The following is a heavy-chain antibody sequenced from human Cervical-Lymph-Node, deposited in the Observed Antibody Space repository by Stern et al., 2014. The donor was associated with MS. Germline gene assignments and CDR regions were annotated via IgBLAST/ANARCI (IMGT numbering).Heavy chain of an antibody. Sequence: VQLEESGAEVKKPGASVKVSCKASGYTFTRYDINWVRQATGQGLEWMGWVNPNSGNTGYAQKFQGRVTMTMTTSISTAYMELSGLRSEDTAVYYCARIPPGADSYYYYGMDVWGQGTTVTVSS. CDR1: GYTFTRYD. CDR2: VNPNSGNT. V-gene: IGHV1-8*01. CDR3: ARIPPGADSYYYYGMDV. J-gene: IGHJ6*02. D-gene: IGHD3-22*01.